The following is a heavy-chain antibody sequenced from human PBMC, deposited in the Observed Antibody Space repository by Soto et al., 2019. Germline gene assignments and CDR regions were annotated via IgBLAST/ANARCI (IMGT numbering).Heavy chain of an antibody. CDR2: IYDSGTT. Sequence: PSETLSLTCSVSGASISSGGYSWNWIRQSPGKGLEWIGFIYDSGTTYYNPSLESRVTISVDGSKNQFSLNLTSVTAADTAVYYCARGAHLLFDWFDPWGQVSLAIVPS. D-gene: IGHD3-10*01. V-gene: IGHV4-30-2*06. J-gene: IGHJ5*02. CDR1: GASISSGGYS. CDR3: ARGAHLLFDWFDP.